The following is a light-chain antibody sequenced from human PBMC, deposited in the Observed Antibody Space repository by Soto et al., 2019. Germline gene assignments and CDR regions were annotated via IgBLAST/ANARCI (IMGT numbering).Light chain of an antibody. CDR1: QSISSY. Sequence: DIQMTQSPSSLSASVGDRVTITCRASQSISSYLNWYQQKPGKAPKLLIYAASSLQSGVPSRFSGSGSGTDFTLTISSLQPEDFATYYCPQSYSTPSTFGQGTK. CDR2: AAS. J-gene: IGKJ1*01. CDR3: PQSYSTPST. V-gene: IGKV1-39*01.